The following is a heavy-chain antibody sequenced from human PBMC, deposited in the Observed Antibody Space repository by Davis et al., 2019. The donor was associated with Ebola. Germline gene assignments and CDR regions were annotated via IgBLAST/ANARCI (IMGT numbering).Heavy chain of an antibody. CDR2: INPSIGNT. D-gene: IGHD3-10*01. CDR1: GYTFISYA. J-gene: IGHJ4*02. CDR3: ASGEFVDF. V-gene: IGHV1-46*01. Sequence: ASVKVSCKASGYTFISYAFSWVRQAPGQGLEWMGLINPSIGNTSLAQKFQGRVTLTRDTSTSTVHMDLRSLKSEDTAIYYCASGEFVDFWGQGTLVTVSS.